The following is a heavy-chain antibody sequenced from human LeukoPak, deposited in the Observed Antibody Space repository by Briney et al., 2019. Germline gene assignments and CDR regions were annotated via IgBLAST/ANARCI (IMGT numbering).Heavy chain of an antibody. J-gene: IGHJ6*02. D-gene: IGHD5-18*01. CDR1: GYTFSSYG. CDR2: ISAYNGNT. Sequence: ASVKVSCTASGYTFSSYGISWVRQAPGQGLEWMGWISAYNGNTNYAQKLQGRVTMTTDTSTSTAYMELRSLRSDDTAVYYCATTYGYSYGYGMDVWGQGTTVTVSS. CDR3: ATTYGYSYGYGMDV. V-gene: IGHV1-18*01.